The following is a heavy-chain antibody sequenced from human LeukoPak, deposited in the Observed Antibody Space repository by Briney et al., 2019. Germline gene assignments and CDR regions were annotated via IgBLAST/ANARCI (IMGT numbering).Heavy chain of an antibody. CDR1: ALSSSTYS. V-gene: IGHV3-48*04. CDR3: ARGGPCSSTNYYYYCYMDV. Sequence: PARSRTLACAASALSSSTYSMSWDRQVAGDWMGWLSYIIASINTIYYADSVKGRFTVSRDNAKNSLHLQMNSPRTEDTAVYFCARGGPCSSTNYYYYCYMDVWGKGTTVTVSS. D-gene: IGHD2-2*01. J-gene: IGHJ6*03. CDR2: IIASINTI.